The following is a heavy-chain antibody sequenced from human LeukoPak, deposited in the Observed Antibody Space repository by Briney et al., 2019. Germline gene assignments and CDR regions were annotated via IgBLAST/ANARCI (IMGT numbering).Heavy chain of an antibody. CDR3: TTDRYYDNSELQFQH. J-gene: IGHJ1*01. Sequence: PGGTLRLSCAASGFTFSNAWMSWVRQAPGKGLEWVGRIKSKTDGGTIDYAAPVKGRFTISRDDSRNTLYQQMDSLKIEDTAVYYCTTDRYYDNSELQFQHWGQGTLVTVSS. D-gene: IGHD3-22*01. V-gene: IGHV3-15*01. CDR2: IKSKTDGGTI. CDR1: GFTFSNAW.